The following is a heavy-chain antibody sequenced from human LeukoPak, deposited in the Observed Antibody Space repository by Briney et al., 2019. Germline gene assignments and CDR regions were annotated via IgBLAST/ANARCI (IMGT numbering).Heavy chain of an antibody. Sequence: PGGSLRLSCAASGFTFSAYGMNWVRQAPGKGLEWVAVISYDGNNNYYADSVKGRFTISRDNSKNTLYLQMNSLRAEDSAVYYCAKYSSTTNYYYGMDIWGQGTTVTVS. V-gene: IGHV3-30*18. CDR2: ISYDGNNN. CDR3: AKYSSTTNYYYGMDI. D-gene: IGHD5-18*01. J-gene: IGHJ6*02. CDR1: GFTFSAYG.